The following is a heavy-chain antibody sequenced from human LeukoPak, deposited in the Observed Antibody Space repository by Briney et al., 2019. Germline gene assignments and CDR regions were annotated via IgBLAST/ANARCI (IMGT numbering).Heavy chain of an antibody. D-gene: IGHD1-26*01. J-gene: IGHJ3*02. V-gene: IGHV3-23*01. Sequence: GGSLRLSCAASGFTFSTYAMSWVRQAPGKGLEWVSTISGSGGSTSYADSVKGRFTISRDNSKNTLYLQMNSLRAEDTAVYYCAKDRNSGSQFSHGPDAFDIWGQGTMVTVSS. CDR1: GFTFSTYA. CDR2: ISGSGGST. CDR3: AKDRNSGSQFSHGPDAFDI.